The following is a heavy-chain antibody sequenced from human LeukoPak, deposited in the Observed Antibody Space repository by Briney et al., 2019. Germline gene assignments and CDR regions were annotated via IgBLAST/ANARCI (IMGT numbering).Heavy chain of an antibody. Sequence: SGPTLVNPTQTLTLTCTFSGFSLTTSGVGVGWIRQPPGKALEWLALIYWDDDKRYSPSLKSRLTTTKDTSKNQVVLTMTNMDPVDTATYYCAHRPAYQTGGGAFDIWGQGAMVTVSS. CDR3: AHRPAYQTGGGAFDI. CDR2: IYWDDDK. J-gene: IGHJ3*02. CDR1: GFSLTTSGVG. V-gene: IGHV2-5*02. D-gene: IGHD2-8*02.